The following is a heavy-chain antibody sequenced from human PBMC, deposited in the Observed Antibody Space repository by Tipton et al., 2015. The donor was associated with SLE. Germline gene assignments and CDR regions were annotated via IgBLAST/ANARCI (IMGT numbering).Heavy chain of an antibody. CDR2: ISAYNGNT. CDR1: GYTFTSYD. D-gene: IGHD3-22*01. V-gene: IGHV1-18*01. CDR3: ARDLYYSSGKPVGMDV. Sequence: QLVQSGPEVKKPGASVKVSCKASGYTFTSYDINWVRQATGQGLEWMGWISAYNGNTNYAQKLQGRVTMTTDTSTSTAYMELRSLRSDDTAVYYCARDLYYSSGKPVGMDVWGQGTTVTVSS. J-gene: IGHJ6*02.